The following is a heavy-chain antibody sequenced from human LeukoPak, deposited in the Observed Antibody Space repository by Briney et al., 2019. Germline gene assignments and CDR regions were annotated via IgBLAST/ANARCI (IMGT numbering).Heavy chain of an antibody. CDR1: GYTFTSYG. CDR2: INPNSGGT. J-gene: IGHJ5*02. Sequence: GASVKVSCKASGYTFTSYGISWVRQAPGQGLEWMGWINPNSGGTNYAQKFQGRVTMTRDTSISTAYMELSRLRSDDTAVYYCARMIVAKALQAWGQGTLVTVSS. D-gene: IGHD5-12*01. V-gene: IGHV1-2*02. CDR3: ARMIVAKALQA.